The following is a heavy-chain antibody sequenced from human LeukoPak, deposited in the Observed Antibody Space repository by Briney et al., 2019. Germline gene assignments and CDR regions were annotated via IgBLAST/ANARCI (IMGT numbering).Heavy chain of an antibody. CDR3: ARVEELWFGVS. V-gene: IGHV4-59*01. Sequence: KPSETLSLTCTVSGGSISSYYWSWIRQPPGKGLEWIGYIHSGSTNYNPSLKSRVTISVDTSKNQFSLKLSSVTAADTAVYYCARVEELWFGVSWGQGTLVTVSS. J-gene: IGHJ5*02. D-gene: IGHD3-10*01. CDR1: GGSISSYY. CDR2: IHSGST.